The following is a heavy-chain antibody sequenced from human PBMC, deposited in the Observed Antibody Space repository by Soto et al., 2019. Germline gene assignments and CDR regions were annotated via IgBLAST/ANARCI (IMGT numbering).Heavy chain of an antibody. D-gene: IGHD5-12*01. J-gene: IGHJ3*02. Sequence: SAETLSLTCAVSGYSISSCYYWGWIRQPRGKGLEWIGIFYHSSSTYYNPSLKSRVTISVDTSKNQLSLKLSSVTAADTAVYFCARDPNGGNEDFDIWGQGTMVTVSS. CDR3: ARDPNGGNEDFDI. CDR1: GYSISSCYY. V-gene: IGHV4-38-2*02. CDR2: FYHSSST.